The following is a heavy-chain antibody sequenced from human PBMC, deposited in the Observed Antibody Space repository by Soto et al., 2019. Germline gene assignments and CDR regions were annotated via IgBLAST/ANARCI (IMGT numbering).Heavy chain of an antibody. Sequence: QVQLQESGPGLVKPSETLSLTCTVSGGSISGYYWSWIRQPPGKGLEWIGYIYYSGSTNYNPALKSRVTLSVDTSKNQFSRKLSSVTAADTAVYYCARDPIGYGGWFDPWGQGTLVTVSS. CDR3: ARDPIGYGGWFDP. J-gene: IGHJ5*02. CDR2: IYYSGST. D-gene: IGHD5-12*01. CDR1: GGSISGYY. V-gene: IGHV4-59*01.